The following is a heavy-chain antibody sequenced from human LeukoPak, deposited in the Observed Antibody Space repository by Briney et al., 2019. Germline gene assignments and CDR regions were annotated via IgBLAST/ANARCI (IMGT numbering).Heavy chain of an antibody. CDR2: IHYSGLT. V-gene: IGHV4-59*02. D-gene: IGHD1-7*01. Sequence: SETLSLTCTVSGGSVNGYYWNWIRQAPGKGLDWIGFIHYSGLTVYSPSLQSRVSMSVDTSRNQFSLDLSSMTAADTALYYCARDPPEDEWNSLDSWGQGILVTVSS. CDR3: ARDPPEDEWNSLDS. J-gene: IGHJ4*02. CDR1: GGSVNGYY.